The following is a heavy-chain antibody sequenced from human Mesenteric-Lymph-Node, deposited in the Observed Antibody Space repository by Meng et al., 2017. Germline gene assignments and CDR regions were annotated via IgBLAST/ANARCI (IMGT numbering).Heavy chain of an antibody. CDR3: AKGKETWLQSAFDL. Sequence: GGSLRLSCAASGFTFSSYALNWVRQAPGKGLERVSGITGSGDYIYYGDSVEGRFTISRDNSKNTLFLQMNSLRAEDTAIYYCAKGKETWLQSAFDLWGQGTMVTVSS. CDR1: GFTFSSYA. J-gene: IGHJ3*01. D-gene: IGHD5-24*01. CDR2: ITGSGDYI. V-gene: IGHV3-23*01.